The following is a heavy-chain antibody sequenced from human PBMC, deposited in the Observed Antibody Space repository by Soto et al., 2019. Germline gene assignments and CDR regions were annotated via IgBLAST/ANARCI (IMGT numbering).Heavy chain of an antibody. CDR2: INHSGST. V-gene: IGHV4-34*01. J-gene: IGHJ6*02. CDR3: ARLGGYGSSTSCYGYYGMDV. Sequence: PSETLSLTCAVYGGSFSGYYWSWIRQPPGKGLEWIGEINHSGSTNYNPSLKSRVTISVDTSKNQFSLKLSSVTAADTAVYYCARLGGYGSSTSCYGYYGMDVWGQGTTDTVSS. D-gene: IGHD2-2*01. CDR1: GGSFSGYY.